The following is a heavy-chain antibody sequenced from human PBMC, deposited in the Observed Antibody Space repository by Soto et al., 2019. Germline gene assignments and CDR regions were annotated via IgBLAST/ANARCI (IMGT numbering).Heavy chain of an antibody. J-gene: IGHJ4*02. CDR1: GFTFSSYG. CDR3: ARDSMSNWNDVGGYFDY. D-gene: IGHD1-20*01. CDR2: IWYDGSNK. V-gene: IGHV3-33*01. Sequence: ESGGGVVQPGRSLRLSCAASGFTFSSYGMHWVRQAPGKGLEWVAVIWYDGSNKYYADSVKGRFTISRDNSKNTLYLQMNSLRAEDTAVYYCARDSMSNWNDVGGYFDYWGQETLVTVSS.